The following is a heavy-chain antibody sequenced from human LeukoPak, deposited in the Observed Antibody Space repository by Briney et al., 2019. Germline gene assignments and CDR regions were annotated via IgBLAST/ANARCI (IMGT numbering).Heavy chain of an antibody. CDR3: ANERYYETIAYDYSFDY. V-gene: IGHV3-23*01. Sequence: GGSLRLSCAVSGFTFSSYAMSWVRQAPGKGLEWVSLITGSGGSTYYADSVKGRFTISRDNSKNTLWLQMNSLRADDTAVYYCANERYYETIAYDYSFDYWGQGTLVTVSS. J-gene: IGHJ4*02. CDR2: ITGSGGST. CDR1: GFTFSSYA. D-gene: IGHD3-22*01.